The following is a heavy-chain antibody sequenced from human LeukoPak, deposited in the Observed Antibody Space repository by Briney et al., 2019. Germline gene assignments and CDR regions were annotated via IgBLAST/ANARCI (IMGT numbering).Heavy chain of an antibody. CDR3: ARHGLMVRGVCYYYYIDV. CDR1: GDSISTSY. CDR2: IYYTGST. D-gene: IGHD3-10*01. J-gene: IGHJ6*03. V-gene: IGHV4-59*08. Sequence: PSETLSLTCTVSGDSISTSYWSWIRQPPGKRLEWIGSIYYTGSTNYNPSLKSRVTISVDTPKNQISLKLTSVTAADTAVYYCARHGLMVRGVCYYYYIDVWGKGTTVTVSS.